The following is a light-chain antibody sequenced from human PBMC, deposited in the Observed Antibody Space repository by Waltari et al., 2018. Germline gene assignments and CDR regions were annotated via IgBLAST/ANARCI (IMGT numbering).Light chain of an antibody. CDR3: QSYDSSLSAVV. V-gene: IGLV1-40*01. J-gene: IGLJ2*01. CDR1: SSNIGAGSD. Sequence: QSVLTQPPSVSGAPGQRVTIPCTGSSSNIGAGSDVHRYQQLPGTAPKLLIYGNSNRTSGVPDRFSGSKSGTSASLAITGLQAEDEADYYCQSYDSSLSAVVFGGGTKLTVL. CDR2: GNS.